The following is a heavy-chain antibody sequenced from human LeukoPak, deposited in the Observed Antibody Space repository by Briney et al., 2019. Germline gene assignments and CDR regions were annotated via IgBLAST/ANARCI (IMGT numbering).Heavy chain of an antibody. CDR1: AGSVSRGGNY. Sequence: SQTLSLTCTVTAGSVSRGGNYWSWIRQHPGNGLEWIGYLYYTGTTYYNPSLKSRITISVDTSKTQFSLRLSSVSAADTAIYYCARDLGVRGMDVWGQGPTVTVS. CDR2: LYYTGTT. CDR3: ARDLGVRGMDV. D-gene: IGHD2-21*01. J-gene: IGHJ6*02. V-gene: IGHV4-31*03.